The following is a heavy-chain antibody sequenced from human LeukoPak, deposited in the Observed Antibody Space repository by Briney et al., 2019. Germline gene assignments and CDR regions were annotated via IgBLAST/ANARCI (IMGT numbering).Heavy chain of an antibody. CDR3: ARPSSYYYYMDV. CDR1: SGSISSYY. J-gene: IGHJ6*03. Sequence: SETLSLTCTVSSGSISSYYWSWIRQPPGKGLEWIGYIYYSGSTNYNPSLKSRVTISVDTSKNQFSLKLSSVTAADTAVYYCARPSSYYYYMDVWGKGTTVTVSS. V-gene: IGHV4-59*01. CDR2: IYYSGST.